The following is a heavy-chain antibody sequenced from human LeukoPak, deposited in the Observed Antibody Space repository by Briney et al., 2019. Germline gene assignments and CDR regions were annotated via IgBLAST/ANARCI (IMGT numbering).Heavy chain of an antibody. Sequence: ASVEVSCKASGYTFTNYYMYWVRQAPGQGLEWMGIINPSGGSTFYAQKFQGRVTMTRDTSTSTVYMELSSLRSEDTAVYYCARVNSGVTDCWGQGSLVTVSS. V-gene: IGHV1-46*01. D-gene: IGHD5-12*01. CDR3: ARVNSGVTDC. CDR1: GYTFTNYY. J-gene: IGHJ4*02. CDR2: INPSGGST.